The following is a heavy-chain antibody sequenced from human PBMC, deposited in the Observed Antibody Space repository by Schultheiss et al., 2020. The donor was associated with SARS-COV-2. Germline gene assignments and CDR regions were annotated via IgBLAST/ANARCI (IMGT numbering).Heavy chain of an antibody. CDR2: IYTSGST. Sequence: SETLSLTCTVSGVSISNYYWSWIRQPPGKGLEWIGYIYTSGSTDYNPSLKSRVTISVDTSKNQFSLKLSSVTAADTAVYYCAREPHGDYPLFDYWGQGTLVTVSS. J-gene: IGHJ4*02. D-gene: IGHD4-17*01. CDR3: AREPHGDYPLFDY. V-gene: IGHV4-4*08. CDR1: GVSISNYY.